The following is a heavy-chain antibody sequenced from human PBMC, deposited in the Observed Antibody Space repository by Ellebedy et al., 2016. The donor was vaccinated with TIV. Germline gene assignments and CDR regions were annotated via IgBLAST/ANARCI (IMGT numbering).Heavy chain of an antibody. CDR1: GFIFSSYG. V-gene: IGHV3-33*06. J-gene: IGHJ4*02. CDR3: AQDRYCSDDSCYWVDY. Sequence: PGGSLRLSCAASGFIFSSYGMHWVRQAPGKGLEWVAVIWYDGSTKYYADSVKGRFTISRDNSKNTLYLQMNSLRAEDTAVYYCAQDRYCSDDSCYWVDYWGQGTLVTVSS. CDR2: IWYDGSTK. D-gene: IGHD2-15*01.